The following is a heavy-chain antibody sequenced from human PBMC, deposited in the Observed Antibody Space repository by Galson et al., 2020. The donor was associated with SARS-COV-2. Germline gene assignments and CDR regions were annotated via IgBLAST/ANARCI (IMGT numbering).Heavy chain of an antibody. CDR1: GSSIDPYY. J-gene: IGHJ6*03. Sequence: SETLSLTCTVSGSSIDPYYWSWVRQPPTGELEWIGYVSNSGGSSSNPSLRSRVTMSIDTSKNQLSLILDSMTAADTAVYYCARGRDYFYYMDVWGKGTTVTVSS. CDR2: VSNSGGS. V-gene: IGHV4-59*01. CDR3: ARGRDYFYYMDV.